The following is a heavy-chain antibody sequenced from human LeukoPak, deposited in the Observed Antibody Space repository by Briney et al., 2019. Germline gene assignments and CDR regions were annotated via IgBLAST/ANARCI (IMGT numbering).Heavy chain of an antibody. CDR3: ARVRSSSSLSPWYFDL. Sequence: SETLSLTCTVSSGSVTNYYWSWIRQPPGKTLEWIGFIHYSGSTNYNPSLTSRVTISVDTSKNQFSLNLSSMTAADTAVYYCARVRSSSSLSPWYFDLWGRGTLVTVSS. CDR2: IHYSGST. V-gene: IGHV4-59*02. CDR1: SGSVTNYY. J-gene: IGHJ2*01. D-gene: IGHD6-13*01.